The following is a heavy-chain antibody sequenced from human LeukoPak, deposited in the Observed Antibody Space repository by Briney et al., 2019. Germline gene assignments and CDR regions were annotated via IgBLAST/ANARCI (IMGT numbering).Heavy chain of an antibody. V-gene: IGHV3-48*01. J-gene: IGHJ5*02. Sequence: RSGGSLRLSCAASGFTFSSYSMNWVRQAPGKGREWVSYISSSSSIIYHADSVKGRFTIYRDNSKNTLYVQLNSLIAEDTAVYYCAKDDYGYWFDPWGQGTRVTVSS. D-gene: IGHD3-10*01. CDR1: GFTFSSYS. CDR2: ISSSSSII. CDR3: AKDDYGYWFDP.